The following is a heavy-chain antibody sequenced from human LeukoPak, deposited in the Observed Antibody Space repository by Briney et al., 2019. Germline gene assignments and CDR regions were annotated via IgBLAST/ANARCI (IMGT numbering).Heavy chain of an antibody. CDR1: GGSISSYY. D-gene: IGHD5-12*01. J-gene: IGHJ4*02. Sequence: SETLSLTCTVSGGSISSYYWSWIRQPPGKGLEWIGYIYYSGSTNYNPSLKSRVTISVDTSKNQFSLKLSSVTAADTAVYYCARYYSGYDLDYWGQGTLVTVSS. CDR2: IYYSGST. V-gene: IGHV4-59*08. CDR3: ARYYSGYDLDY.